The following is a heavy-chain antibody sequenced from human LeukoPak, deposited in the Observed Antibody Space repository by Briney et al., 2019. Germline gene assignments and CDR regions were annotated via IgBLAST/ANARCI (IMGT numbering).Heavy chain of an antibody. Sequence: GGSLRLSCAASGFTFSNYWMHWVRQAPGKGLVWVSRIYSDGSSTTYAGSVEGRFTISRDNAKNTLYLQMNGLRAEDTAVYYCATEGGYCFSTACYKYFQHWGQGTLVTVSS. CDR1: GFTFSNYW. J-gene: IGHJ1*01. V-gene: IGHV3-74*01. CDR3: ATEGGYCFSTACYKYFQH. D-gene: IGHD2-2*02. CDR2: IYSDGSST.